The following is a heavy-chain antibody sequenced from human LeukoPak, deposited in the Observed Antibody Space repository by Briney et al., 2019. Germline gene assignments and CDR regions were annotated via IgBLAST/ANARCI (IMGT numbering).Heavy chain of an antibody. J-gene: IGHJ4*02. CDR1: GFTFTTYW. CDR3: ASAGRIAAAGRGFDY. Sequence: GGSLRLSCAASGFTFTTYWMGWVRQAPGKGLEWVANINQDGSEKYYVDSVKGRFTISRDNAKNSLYLQMNSLRAEDTAVYYCASAGRIAAAGRGFDYWGQGTLVTVSS. D-gene: IGHD6-13*01. CDR2: INQDGSEK. V-gene: IGHV3-7*01.